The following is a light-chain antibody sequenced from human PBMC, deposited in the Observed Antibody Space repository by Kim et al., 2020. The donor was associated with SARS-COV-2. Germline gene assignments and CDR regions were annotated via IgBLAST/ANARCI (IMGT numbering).Light chain of an antibody. V-gene: IGKV4-1*01. Sequence: DIVMTQSPDSLAVSLGERATINCKSSQGVLYNSNNKNYLAWYQQKPGQPPKLLIYWASTRESGVPDRFSGSGSGTDFTLTISSLQAEDVADYYCQQYYNTPLTFGGGTKVDIK. CDR1: QGVLYNSNNKNY. CDR2: WAS. CDR3: QQYYNTPLT. J-gene: IGKJ4*01.